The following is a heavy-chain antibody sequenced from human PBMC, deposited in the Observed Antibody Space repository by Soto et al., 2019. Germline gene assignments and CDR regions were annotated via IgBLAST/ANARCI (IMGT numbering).Heavy chain of an antibody. D-gene: IGHD2-21*02. CDR3: VAESHVTPYYFEN. J-gene: IGHJ4*02. Sequence: GGSLRPSCAASGFTFSTYAMSWVRQAPGKGLEWVSGISGSGGSTYYADSVKGRFSISRDSSKNTLTLHMTSLQPEDTALYYCVAESHVTPYYFENWGQGALVTVSS. V-gene: IGHV3-23*01. CDR2: ISGSGGST. CDR1: GFTFSTYA.